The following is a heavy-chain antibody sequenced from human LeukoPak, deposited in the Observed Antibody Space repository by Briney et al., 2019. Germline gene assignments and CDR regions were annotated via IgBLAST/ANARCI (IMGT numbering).Heavy chain of an antibody. Sequence: ASVKVSCKASGYTFTSYDINWVRQATGQGLEWMGWINPNSGGTNYAQKFQGRVTMTRDTSISTAYMELSRLRSEDTAVYYCARSRGMQQWLGLFDYWGQGTLVTVSS. CDR2: INPNSGGT. CDR3: ARSRGMQQWLGLFDY. V-gene: IGHV1-2*02. CDR1: GYTFTSYD. D-gene: IGHD6-19*01. J-gene: IGHJ4*02.